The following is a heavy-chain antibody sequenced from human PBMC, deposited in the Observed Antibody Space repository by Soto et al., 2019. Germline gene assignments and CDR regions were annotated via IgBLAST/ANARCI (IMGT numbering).Heavy chain of an antibody. CDR3: ARVSTMTDNFDY. CDR1: GFTFSSYA. V-gene: IGHV3-23*01. D-gene: IGHD4-17*01. Sequence: EVQLLESGGGLVQPGGSLRLSCAASGFTFSSYAMNWVRQAPGKGLDWVSAVNGAGSTTYYADSVKGQFTISRDNSRNTLYLQMNSLRAEDTAIYYCARVSTMTDNFDYWGQGILVTVSS. CDR2: VNGAGSTT. J-gene: IGHJ4*02.